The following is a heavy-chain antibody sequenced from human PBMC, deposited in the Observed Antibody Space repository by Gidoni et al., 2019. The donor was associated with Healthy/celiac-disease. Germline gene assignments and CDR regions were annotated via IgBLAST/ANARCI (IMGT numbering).Heavy chain of an antibody. D-gene: IGHD2-2*01. CDR3: AKGGDIVVVPAAKQYYYYYGMDV. V-gene: IGHV3-23*01. J-gene: IGHJ6*02. CDR1: GFTFSSYA. Sequence: EVQLLESGGGLVQPGGSLRLSCDAAGFTFSSYAFSWVRQAPGKGLEWVSAISGSGGSTYYADSVKGRFTISRDNSKNTLYLQMNSLRAEDTAVYYCAKGGDIVVVPAAKQYYYYYGMDVWGQGTTVTVSS. CDR2: ISGSGGST.